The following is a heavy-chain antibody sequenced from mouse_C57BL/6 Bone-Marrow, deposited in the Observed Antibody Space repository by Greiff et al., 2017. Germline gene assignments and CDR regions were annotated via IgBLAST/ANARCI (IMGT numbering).Heavy chain of an antibody. CDR1: GYTFTSYW. CDR3: ARERDYYGSSYGWYFDV. D-gene: IGHD1-1*01. V-gene: IGHV1-52*01. CDR2: IDPSDSET. Sequence: QVQLQQPGAELVRPGSSVKLSCKASGYTFTSYWMHWVKQRPIQGLEWIGNIDPSDSETHYNQKFKDKATLTVDKSSSTAYMQLSSLTSEDSAVYYCARERDYYGSSYGWYFDVWGTGTTVTVSS. J-gene: IGHJ1*03.